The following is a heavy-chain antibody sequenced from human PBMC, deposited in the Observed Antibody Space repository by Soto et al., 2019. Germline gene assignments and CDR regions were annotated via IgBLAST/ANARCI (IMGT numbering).Heavy chain of an antibody. CDR2: IIPIFGTA. D-gene: IGHD6-13*01. CDR1: GGTFSSYA. V-gene: IGHV1-69*13. Sequence: GASVKVSCKASGGTFSSYAISWVRQAPGQGLEWMGGIIPIFGTANYAQKFQGRVTITADESTSTAYMELSSLRSEDTAVYYCARARSIAAAGTLWFDPWGQGTLVTVS. CDR3: ARARSIAAAGTLWFDP. J-gene: IGHJ5*02.